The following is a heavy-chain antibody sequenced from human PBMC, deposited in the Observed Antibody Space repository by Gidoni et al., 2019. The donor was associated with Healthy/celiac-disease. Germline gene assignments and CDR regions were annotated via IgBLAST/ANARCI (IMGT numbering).Heavy chain of an antibody. D-gene: IGHD2-21*02. CDR1: GFTFSSYW. V-gene: IGHV3-7*03. CDR3: SGEGSAYCGGDFYNLGLDY. CDR2: IKQDGSVK. J-gene: IGHJ4*02. Sequence: VQLVESGGGVVQPGWSLRLSSAASGFTFSSYWMSWVRQAPGKGLEWVSNIKQDGSVKYYGDSVKGRVSRSRENAKNSLYLQMSSLGAEDTAVYYCSGEGSAYCGGDFYNLGLDYWGQGTLVTVSS.